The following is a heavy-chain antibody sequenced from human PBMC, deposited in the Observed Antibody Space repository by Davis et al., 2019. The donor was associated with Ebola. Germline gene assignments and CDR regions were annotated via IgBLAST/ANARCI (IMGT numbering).Heavy chain of an antibody. V-gene: IGHV3-23*01. J-gene: IGHJ4*02. CDR2: IGGSGHSA. D-gene: IGHD6-19*01. CDR3: ATTQWLREFDN. Sequence: GESLKISCVASGFTFSSYVMGWVRQAPGKGLEWVSRIGGSGHSADYADAVRGRFIISRDKSNNTLYLEMSSLRVDDTAVYYCATTQWLREFDNWGQGTLVTVSS. CDR1: GFTFSSYV.